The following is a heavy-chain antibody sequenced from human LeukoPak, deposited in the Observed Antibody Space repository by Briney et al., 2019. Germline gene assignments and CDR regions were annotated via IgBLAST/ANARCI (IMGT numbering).Heavy chain of an antibody. Sequence: GASVKVSCKASGYTFTGYYMHWVRQAPGQGLEWMGIINPSGGSTSYAQKFQGRVTMTRDTSISTAYMELSRLRSDDTAVYYCAREDSYGFSNWFDPWGQGTLVTVSS. V-gene: IGHV1-46*01. D-gene: IGHD5-18*01. CDR1: GYTFTGYY. J-gene: IGHJ5*02. CDR3: AREDSYGFSNWFDP. CDR2: INPSGGST.